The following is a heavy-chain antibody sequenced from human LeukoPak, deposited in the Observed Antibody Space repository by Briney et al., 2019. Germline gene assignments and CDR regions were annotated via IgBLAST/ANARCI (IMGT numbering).Heavy chain of an antibody. J-gene: IGHJ5*01. CDR1: GVSISSSNW. CDR2: IYHSGST. D-gene: IGHD6-25*01. Sequence: SETLSLTCTVSGVSISSSNWWSRVRQPPGKGLEWIGEIYHSGSTNYNPPLKSRVTISVDKSKNQFSLKLSSVTAADTAVYYCARDSGWFDYWGQGTLVTVSS. V-gene: IGHV4-4*02. CDR3: ARDSGWFDY.